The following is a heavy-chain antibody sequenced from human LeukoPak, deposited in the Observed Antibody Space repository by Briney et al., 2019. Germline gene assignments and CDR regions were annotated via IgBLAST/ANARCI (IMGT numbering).Heavy chain of an antibody. CDR3: ARQYRSETYKLGFDP. V-gene: IGHV5-51*01. CDR2: IYPGDSDT. J-gene: IGHJ5*02. CDR1: GYIFTTSW. D-gene: IGHD1-1*01. Sequence: GESLKISCQGFGYIFTTSWIAWVRQVPGKGLGWVGIIYPGDSDTRYSPSFQGQVTISADKSISPAYLQWSSLKASDTAIYYCARQYRSETYKLGFDPWGQGTLVTVSS.